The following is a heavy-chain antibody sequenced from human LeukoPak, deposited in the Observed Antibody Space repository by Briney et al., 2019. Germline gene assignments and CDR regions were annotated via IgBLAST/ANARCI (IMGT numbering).Heavy chain of an antibody. D-gene: IGHD5-18*01. Sequence: GGSLRLSCAASGFTFSSYGMSWVRQAPGMGLEWVSVLYSGGSTYYADSVKGRFTISRDNSKNALYLQMNSLRAEDTAVYYCATSWIFMVTGAFDIWGQGTMLTVSS. CDR3: ATSWIFMVTGAFDI. J-gene: IGHJ3*02. V-gene: IGHV3-53*01. CDR2: LYSGGST. CDR1: GFTFSSYG.